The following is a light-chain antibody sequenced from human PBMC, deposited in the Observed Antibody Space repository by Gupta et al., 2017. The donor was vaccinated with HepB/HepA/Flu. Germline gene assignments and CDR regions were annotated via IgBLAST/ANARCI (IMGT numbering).Light chain of an antibody. J-gene: IGLJ3*02. CDR2: DVS. V-gene: IGLV2-14*01. CDR1: SSDVGGYNY. Sequence: QSALTQPDSVSGSPGQSITTSCTGTSSDVGGYNYVSWYQQHPDKSPKLMIYDVSNRPSGVSNRFSGSKSGNTASLTISGLQAEDEADYYCSSYTSSSIWVFGGGTKLTVL. CDR3: SSYTSSSIWV.